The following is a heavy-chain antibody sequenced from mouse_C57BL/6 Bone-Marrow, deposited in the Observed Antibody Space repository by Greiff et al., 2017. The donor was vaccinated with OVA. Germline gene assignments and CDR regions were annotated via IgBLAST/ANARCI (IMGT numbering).Heavy chain of an antibody. V-gene: IGHV2-2*01. CDR1: GFSLTSYG. D-gene: IGHD1-2*01. CDR3: ASPHYYGGGYFDV. Sequence: QVQLKQSGPGLVQPSQSLSITCTVSGFSLTSYGVHWVRQSPGKGLEWLGVIWSGGSTAYNAAFISRLSISKDNSKSQVFFKMNSLQADDTAIYYCASPHYYGGGYFDVGGTGTTVTVSS. J-gene: IGHJ1*03. CDR2: IWSGGST.